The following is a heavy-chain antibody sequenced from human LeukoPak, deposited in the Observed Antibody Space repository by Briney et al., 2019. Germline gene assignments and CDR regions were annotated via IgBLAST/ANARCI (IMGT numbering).Heavy chain of an antibody. CDR3: ARSVSWGLLVRDDAFDI. Sequence: KTSETLSLTCTVSGGSISSYHWIWIRQPPGKGLEWIGYIHYSGSTNYNPSLKSRVTTSVDTSKKQFSLKLRSVTAADTAVYYCARSVSWGLLVRDDAFDIRGQGTMVTVSS. CDR1: GGSISSYH. V-gene: IGHV4-59*08. D-gene: IGHD2-21*01. J-gene: IGHJ3*02. CDR2: IHYSGST.